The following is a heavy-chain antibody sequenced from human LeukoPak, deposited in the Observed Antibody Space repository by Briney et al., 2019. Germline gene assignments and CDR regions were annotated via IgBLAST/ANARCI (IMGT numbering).Heavy chain of an antibody. CDR2: NRRSGRYI. V-gene: IGHV3-21*01. CDR3: ARGGPGRSLTIVPERTKYYMVA. J-gene: IGHJ6*03. Sequence: GRSLRLSCAASVFTLSSCTMNWVRRSPRKGLEWVSYNRRSGRYILCAESVKRRFNISRDNAENSLYLQMNSLRAEDTAVYYCARGGPGRSLTIVPERTKYYMVAWGKGAPFTASS. D-gene: IGHD1-26*01. CDR1: VFTLSSCT.